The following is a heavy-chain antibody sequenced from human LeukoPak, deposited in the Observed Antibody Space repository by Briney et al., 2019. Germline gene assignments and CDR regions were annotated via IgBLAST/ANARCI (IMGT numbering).Heavy chain of an antibody. CDR3: ARQRGDILTGYLYYFDY. D-gene: IGHD3-9*01. J-gene: IGHJ4*02. CDR2: IYYSGST. V-gene: IGHV4-39*01. Sequence: SETLSLTCTVSGGSISSSSYYWGWIRQPPGKGLEWIGSIYYSGSTYYNPSLKSRVTISVDTSKNQFSLKLSSVTAADTAVYYYARQRGDILTGYLYYFDYWGQGTLVTVSS. CDR1: GGSISSSSYY.